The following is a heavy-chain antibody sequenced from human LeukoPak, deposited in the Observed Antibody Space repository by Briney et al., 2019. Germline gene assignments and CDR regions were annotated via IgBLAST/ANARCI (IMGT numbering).Heavy chain of an antibody. Sequence: PSQTLSLTCTVSGGSISGGNYWNWIRQPAGKGLEWIGHIHTSGRTSYKSSLTSRVTISIDTSNNAFSLRLNSVTAADTAIYYCARDHSGRFWTFDYWGQGSLITVSS. J-gene: IGHJ4*02. CDR2: IHTSGRT. V-gene: IGHV4-61*09. CDR1: GGSISGGNY. D-gene: IGHD1-26*01. CDR3: ARDHSGRFWTFDY.